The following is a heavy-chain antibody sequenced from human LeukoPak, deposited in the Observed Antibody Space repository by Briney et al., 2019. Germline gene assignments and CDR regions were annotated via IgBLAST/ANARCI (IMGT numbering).Heavy chain of an antibody. Sequence: PGGSLRLSCAASGFTFSSYAMSWVRQAPGKGLEWASAISGSGGSTYYPGSVKGRFTISRENAKNSLYLQMNSLRAGDTAVYYCARAKYYYDSSGYYYYFDYWGQGTLVTVSS. CDR1: GFTFSSYA. D-gene: IGHD3-22*01. J-gene: IGHJ4*02. V-gene: IGHV3-23*01. CDR2: ISGSGGST. CDR3: ARAKYYYDSSGYYYYFDY.